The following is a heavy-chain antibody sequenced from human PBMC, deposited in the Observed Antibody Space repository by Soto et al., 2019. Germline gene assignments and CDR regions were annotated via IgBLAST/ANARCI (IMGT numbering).Heavy chain of an antibody. J-gene: IGHJ3*02. V-gene: IGHV4-39*01. Sequence: QLQLQESGPGLVKPSETLSLTCTVSGGSISSSSYYWGWIRQPPGKGLEWIGSIYYSGSTYYNPSLKSRVTISVDTSKSQFSLKLSSVTAADTAVYYCARHVYSSGWYGGADAFDIWGQGTMVTVSS. CDR2: IYYSGST. CDR1: GGSISSSSYY. D-gene: IGHD6-19*01. CDR3: ARHVYSSGWYGGADAFDI.